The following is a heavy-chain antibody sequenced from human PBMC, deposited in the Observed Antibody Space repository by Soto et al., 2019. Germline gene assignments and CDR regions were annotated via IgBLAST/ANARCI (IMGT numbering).Heavy chain of an antibody. CDR2: INGDGSST. V-gene: IGHV3-74*01. CDR1: GFTFSSHW. D-gene: IGHD1-7*01. CDR3: AGSPGLSRISGTTLGA. J-gene: IGHJ5*01. Sequence: EVQLVESGGGLVQPGGSLRLSCAASGFTFSSHWMHWVRQAPGKGLVWVSRINGDGSSTSYADSVKGRFTISRDNAKNMLYLQVKSLRADDTAVYYCAGSPGLSRISGTTLGAWGQGTLVTVS.